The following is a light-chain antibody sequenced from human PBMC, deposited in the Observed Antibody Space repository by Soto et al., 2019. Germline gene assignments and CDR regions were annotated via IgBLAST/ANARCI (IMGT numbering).Light chain of an antibody. CDR3: QQRSNWPPVT. CDR1: QSVSSTF. Sequence: ENVLTQSPGTLSLSPGERATLSCRASQSVSSTFLAWYQHKPGQAPRLLIYGASSRATGIPDRFSGSGSGTDFTLTISRLEPEDFAVYYCQQRSNWPPVTFGQGTKVEIK. V-gene: IGKV3D-20*02. CDR2: GAS. J-gene: IGKJ1*01.